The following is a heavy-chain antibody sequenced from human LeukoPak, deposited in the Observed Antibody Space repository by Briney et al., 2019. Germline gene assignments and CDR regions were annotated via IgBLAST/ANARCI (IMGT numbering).Heavy chain of an antibody. V-gene: IGHV1-18*01. CDR3: ARDGPVPAAMSDAFDI. D-gene: IGHD2-2*01. Sequence: ASVKVSCKASGYTFTSYAMNWVRQAPGQGLEWMGWISAYNGNTNYAQKLQGRVTMTTDTSTSTAYMELRSLRSDDTAVYYCARDGPVPAAMSDAFDIWGQGTMVTVSS. CDR2: ISAYNGNT. CDR1: GYTFTSYA. J-gene: IGHJ3*02.